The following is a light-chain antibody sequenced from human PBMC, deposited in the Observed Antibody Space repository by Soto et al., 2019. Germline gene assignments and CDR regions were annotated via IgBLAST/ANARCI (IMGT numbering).Light chain of an antibody. CDR1: QSVSIY. J-gene: IGKJ1*01. Sequence: ETVLTQSPATLSLSPGERATLSCRASQSVSIYLAWYQQRPGQAPRLLIYDASKRATGIPARFSGSGSGTDFTLTVSSLEPEDFAVYYCQQRSNWPWTFGQGTKVEIK. CDR2: DAS. V-gene: IGKV3-11*01. CDR3: QQRSNWPWT.